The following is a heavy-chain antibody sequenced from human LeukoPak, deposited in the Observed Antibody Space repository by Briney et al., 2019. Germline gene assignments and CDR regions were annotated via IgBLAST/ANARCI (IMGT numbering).Heavy chain of an antibody. CDR1: GFSFRGHW. CDR3: ARGPNSNWSGLDF. D-gene: IGHD6-6*01. V-gene: IGHV3-74*01. J-gene: IGHJ4*02. Sequence: GVSLRLSYTASGFSFRGHWMHWARQLPGKGLVWVSRISPTGSTTSYADSVTGRFTVSRDNAKNTLYLQVNNLRAEDTAVYYCARGPNSNWSGLDFWGQGTLLTVSS. CDR2: ISPTGSTT.